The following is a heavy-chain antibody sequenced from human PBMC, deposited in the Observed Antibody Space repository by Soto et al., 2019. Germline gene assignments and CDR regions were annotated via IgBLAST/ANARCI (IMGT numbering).Heavy chain of an antibody. CDR1: GFTFSSYG. D-gene: IGHD3-3*01. CDR2: IWYDGSNK. Sequence: QVQLVESGGGVVQPGRSLRLSCAASGFTFSSYGMHWVRQAPGKGLEWVAVIWYDGSNKYYADSVKGRFTISRDNSKNTLYLQMNSLRAEDTVVYYCARDNSDFGVVTLRPPGDYYYMDVWGKGTTVTVSS. V-gene: IGHV3-33*01. J-gene: IGHJ6*03. CDR3: ARDNSDFGVVTLRPPGDYYYMDV.